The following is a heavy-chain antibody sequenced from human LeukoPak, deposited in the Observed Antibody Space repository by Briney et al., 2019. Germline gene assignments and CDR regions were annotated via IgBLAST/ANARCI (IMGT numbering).Heavy chain of an antibody. V-gene: IGHV3-30*02. CDR1: GFTFRSFG. D-gene: IGHD3-10*01. CDR2: ILYDGRYK. CDR3: AKDQFSLVRAPPTHV. J-gene: IGHJ6*02. Sequence: PVGSLRLSCAGSGFTFRSFGMHWVRQAPGKGLEWVALILYDGRYKYYGDPVKGRFTISRDDSKNTLYLQMNNLRAEDAAVYYCAKDQFSLVRAPPTHVWGQGTTVTVSS.